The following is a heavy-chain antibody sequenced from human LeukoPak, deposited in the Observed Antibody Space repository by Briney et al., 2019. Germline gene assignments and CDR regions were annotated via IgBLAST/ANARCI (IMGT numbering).Heavy chain of an antibody. V-gene: IGHV4-39*01. CDR3: ARRHQYAIAAAGTNWFDP. D-gene: IGHD6-13*01. J-gene: IGHJ5*02. CDR1: GDSISTSNSY. Sequence: PSETLSLTCTVSGDSISTSNSYWGWIRQPPGKGLEWIGSIYYSGNTYYNASLKSRVTISVDTSKNQFSLKLTSVTAADTAVYYCARRHQYAIAAAGTNWFDPWGQGTLVTVSS. CDR2: IYYSGNT.